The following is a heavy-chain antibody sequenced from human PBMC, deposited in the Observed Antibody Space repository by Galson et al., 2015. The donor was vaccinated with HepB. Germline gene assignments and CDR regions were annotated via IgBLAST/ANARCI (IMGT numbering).Heavy chain of an antibody. CDR1: GFTFSSYS. CDR3: ARDRAVPAAVYYFDY. J-gene: IGHJ4*02. CDR2: ISSSSTTI. Sequence: SLRLSCAASGFTFSSYSMNWVRQAPGKGLEWVSYISSSSTTIYYADSVKGRFTISRDNAKNSLYLQINSLRDEDTAVYYCARDRAVPAAVYYFDYWGQGTLVTVSS. D-gene: IGHD2-2*01. V-gene: IGHV3-48*02.